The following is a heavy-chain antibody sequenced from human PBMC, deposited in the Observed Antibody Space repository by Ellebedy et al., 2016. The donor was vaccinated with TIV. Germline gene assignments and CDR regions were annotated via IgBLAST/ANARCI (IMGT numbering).Heavy chain of an antibody. Sequence: GESLKISCAASGFTFSSYAMSWVRQAPGKGLEWVSSISGNGGRTDYADSVKGRFTLSSNNSNNSLYLQMNSLRAEDTAVDYCAKGSQWLGRTCFDYWGQGTLVTVSS. CDR2: ISGNGGRT. CDR3: AKGSQWLGRTCFDY. V-gene: IGHV3-23*01. CDR1: GFTFSSYA. J-gene: IGHJ4*02. D-gene: IGHD6-19*01.